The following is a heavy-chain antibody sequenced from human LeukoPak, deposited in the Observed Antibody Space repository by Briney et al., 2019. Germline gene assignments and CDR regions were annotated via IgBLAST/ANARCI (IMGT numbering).Heavy chain of an antibody. CDR1: GGSISSYY. Sequence: SETLSLTCTVSGGSISSYYWSWIRQPPGKGLECIGHFYYSGSTNYNPSLKSRVTISVDTSKNQFSLKLSSVTAADTAVYYCARGGGYSYGSNWFDPWGQGTLVTVSS. V-gene: IGHV4-59*01. J-gene: IGHJ5*02. CDR2: FYYSGST. D-gene: IGHD5-18*01. CDR3: ARGGGYSYGSNWFDP.